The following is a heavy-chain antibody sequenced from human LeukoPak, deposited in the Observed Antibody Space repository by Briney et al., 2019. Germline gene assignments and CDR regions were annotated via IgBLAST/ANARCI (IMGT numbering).Heavy chain of an antibody. D-gene: IGHD6-13*01. CDR3: AKALAAAAPAFYGMDV. Sequence: GGSLRLSCAASGFTFSSYWMSWVRQAPGKGLEWVANIKEDGSAKYYVDSVKGRFNISRDNAKSSVYLQMNSLRAEDTAVYYCAKALAAAAPAFYGMDVWGKGTTVTVSS. CDR1: GFTFSSYW. V-gene: IGHV3-7*01. CDR2: IKEDGSAK. J-gene: IGHJ6*04.